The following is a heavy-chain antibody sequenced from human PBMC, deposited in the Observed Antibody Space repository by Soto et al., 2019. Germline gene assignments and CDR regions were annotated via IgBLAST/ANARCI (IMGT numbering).Heavy chain of an antibody. Sequence: ASVKVSCKASGYTFTSYGISWVRQAPGQGLEWMGWISAYNGNTNYAQKLQGRVTMTTDTSTSTADMELRSLRSDDTAVYYCAREVGGDDFWSGYYIGAFDIWGQGTMVTVSS. D-gene: IGHD3-3*01. CDR3: AREVGGDDFWSGYYIGAFDI. CDR2: ISAYNGNT. V-gene: IGHV1-18*01. J-gene: IGHJ3*02. CDR1: GYTFTSYG.